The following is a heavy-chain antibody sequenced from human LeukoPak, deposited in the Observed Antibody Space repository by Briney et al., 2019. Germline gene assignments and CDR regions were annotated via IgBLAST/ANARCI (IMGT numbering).Heavy chain of an antibody. CDR3: ARVGGYSDNDFDY. CDR2: IYSGGST. V-gene: IGHV3-53*01. D-gene: IGHD5-12*01. CDR1: GFTCDDDV. Sequence: GGSLRLSCADCGFTCDDDVIQWVRQGPGKGLEWVSVIYSGGSTYYADSVRGRFTISRDNSKNTLYLQMNSLRVEDTAVYYCARVGGYSDNDFDYWGQGTLVTVSS. J-gene: IGHJ4*02.